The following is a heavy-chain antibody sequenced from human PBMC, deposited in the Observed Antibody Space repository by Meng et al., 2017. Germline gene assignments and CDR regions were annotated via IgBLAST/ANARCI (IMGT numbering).Heavy chain of an antibody. J-gene: IGHJ3*02. CDR2: ISSSGSTI. CDR3: ARGRLRYFDWLSDAFDI. V-gene: IGHV3-48*04. D-gene: IGHD3-9*01. CDR1: GFTFSSYS. Sequence: GGSLRLSCAASGFTFSSYSMNWVRQAPGKGLEWVSYISSSGSTIYYADSVKGRFTISRDNAKNSLYLQMNSLRAEDTAVYYCARGRLRYFDWLSDAFDIWGQGTMVTVSS.